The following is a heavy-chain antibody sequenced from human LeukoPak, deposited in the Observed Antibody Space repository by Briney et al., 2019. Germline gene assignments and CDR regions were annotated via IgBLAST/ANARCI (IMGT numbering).Heavy chain of an antibody. CDR1: GYTFNAYY. CDR3: ARDRQNRGYNYNAVDF. J-gene: IGHJ4*02. V-gene: IGHV1-2*02. D-gene: IGHD5-18*01. CDR2: INPDSGGT. Sequence: ASVTVSFKTSGYTFNAYYMHWVRQAPGQGLEWMGWINPDSGGTNYAQKFLGRVTMTRDTSISTAYMELSMLRSDDTAVYYCARDRQNRGYNYNAVDFWGQGTLVTVSS.